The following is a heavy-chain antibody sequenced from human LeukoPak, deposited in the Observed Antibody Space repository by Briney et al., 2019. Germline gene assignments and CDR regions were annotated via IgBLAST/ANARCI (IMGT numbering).Heavy chain of an antibody. J-gene: IGHJ4*02. CDR1: GFTFSSYA. D-gene: IGHD2-15*01. V-gene: IGHV3-23*01. CDR2: ISGSGGST. CDR3: AKDALVAAVREGPYYFDY. Sequence: GGSLRLSCAASGFTFSSYAMSWVRQAPGKGLEWVSAISGSGGSTYYADSVKGRFTISRDNSKNTLYLQMNSLRAEDTAVYYCAKDALVAAVREGPYYFDYWGQGTLVTVSS.